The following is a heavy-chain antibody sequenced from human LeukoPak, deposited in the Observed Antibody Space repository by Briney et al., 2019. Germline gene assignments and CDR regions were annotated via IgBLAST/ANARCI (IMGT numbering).Heavy chain of an antibody. CDR2: ISAYNGNT. CDR1: GYTFTSYG. D-gene: IGHD6-13*01. CDR3: ARVPLYSSSRNGMDV. V-gene: IGHV1-18*01. Sequence: GASVKVSCKASGYTFTSYGISWVRQAPGQGLEWMGWISAYNGNTNYAQKLQGRVTMTTDTSTSTAYMELRSLRSDDTAVYYCARVPLYSSSRNGMDVWGQGTTVTVSS. J-gene: IGHJ6*02.